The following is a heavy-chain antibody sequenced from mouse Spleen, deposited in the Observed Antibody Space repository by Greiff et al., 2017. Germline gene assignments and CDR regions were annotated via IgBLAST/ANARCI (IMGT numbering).Heavy chain of an antibody. CDR3: ARYPPTVVAPYFDV. V-gene: IGHV1-69*01. J-gene: IGHJ1*03. CDR2: IDPSDSYT. CDR1: GYTFTSYW. D-gene: IGHD1-1*01. Sequence: VQLQQPGAELVMPGASVKLSCKASGYTFTSYWMHWVKQRPGQGLEWIGEIDPSDSYTNYNQKFKGKATLTVDKSSSTAYMQLSSLTSEDSAVYYCARYPPTVVAPYFDVWGTGTTVTVSS.